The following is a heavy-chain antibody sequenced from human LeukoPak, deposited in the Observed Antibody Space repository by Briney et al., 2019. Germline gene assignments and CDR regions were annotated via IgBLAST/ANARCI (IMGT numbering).Heavy chain of an antibody. CDR1: GGTCSSYA. Sequence: GASVKVSCKASGGTCSSYAISWVRQAPGQGLEWMGRIIPIFGIANYAQKFQGRVTITADKSTSTAYMELSSLRSEDTAVYYCARVGRYNWNDGYWFDPWGQGTLVTVSS. J-gene: IGHJ5*02. CDR3: ARVGRYNWNDGYWFDP. CDR2: IIPIFGIA. D-gene: IGHD1-20*01. V-gene: IGHV1-69*04.